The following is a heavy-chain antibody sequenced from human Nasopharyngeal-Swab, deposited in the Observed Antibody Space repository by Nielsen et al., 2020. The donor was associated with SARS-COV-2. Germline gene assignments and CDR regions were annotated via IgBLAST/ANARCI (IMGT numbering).Heavy chain of an antibody. CDR2: IIPIFGTA. J-gene: IGHJ5*02. Sequence: SVKLSCKASGGTFSSYAISWVRQAPGQGLEWMGGIIPIFGTANYAQKFQGRVTITADESTSTAYMELSSLRSEDTAVYYCARDRLGSSWYNWFDPWGQGTLVTVSS. CDR1: GGTFSSYA. CDR3: ARDRLGSSWYNWFDP. V-gene: IGHV1-69*13. D-gene: IGHD6-13*01.